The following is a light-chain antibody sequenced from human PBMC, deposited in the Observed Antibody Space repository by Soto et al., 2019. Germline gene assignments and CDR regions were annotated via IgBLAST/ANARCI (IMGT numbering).Light chain of an antibody. J-gene: IGLJ2*01. CDR3: SLYTTSSSRVV. CDR1: SSDVGTYNR. V-gene: IGLV2-18*01. CDR2: EVN. Sequence: QSALTQPPSVSGAPGQSVTMTCTGTSSDVGTYNRVSWYQQPPGTAPKLIIYEVNNRPSGVPDRFSGSKSGNTASLTISGLQAEDEADYHCSLYTTSSSRVVFGGGTQLTVL.